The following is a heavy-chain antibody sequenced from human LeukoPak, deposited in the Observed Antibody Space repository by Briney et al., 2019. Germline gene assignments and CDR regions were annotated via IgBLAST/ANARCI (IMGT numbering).Heavy chain of an antibody. Sequence: GGSLRLSCAASGFTFSSSAMSWVRQVPGKGLEWVSGISASGGSTYYADSVKGRFTISRDNAENKVYLQMNSLGAEDTAVYYCTRLRGESPRSFDPWGQGTLVTVSS. CDR2: ISASGGST. D-gene: IGHD3-10*01. J-gene: IGHJ5*02. CDR1: GFTFSSSA. V-gene: IGHV3-23*01. CDR3: TRLRGESPRSFDP.